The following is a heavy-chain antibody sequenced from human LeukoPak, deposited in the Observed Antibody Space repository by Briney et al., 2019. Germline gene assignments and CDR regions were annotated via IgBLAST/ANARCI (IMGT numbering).Heavy chain of an antibody. J-gene: IGHJ4*02. CDR1: GYTFTTYD. CDR2: MNPNSGNT. CDR3: ARCSVGLGEKIDF. D-gene: IGHD2-15*01. Sequence: ASVKVSCKASGYTFTTYDINWVRQATGQGPEWMGWMNPNSGNTGYAQKFQGRVTMTRNTSINTAYMELSGLRSEDTAVYYCARCSVGLGEKIDFWGQGTLVTVSS. V-gene: IGHV1-8*01.